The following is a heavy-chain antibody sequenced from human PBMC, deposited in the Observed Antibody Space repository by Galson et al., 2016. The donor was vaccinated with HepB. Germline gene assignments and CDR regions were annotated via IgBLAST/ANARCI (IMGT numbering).Heavy chain of an antibody. Sequence: ETLSLTCTISGGFITSYYWSWIRQAPGKGLEWIGFMHYSGNTNYSPSLKSRVTISVDTSKNQFSLKLSSVTAADTAVYYCARGGTRRTVTTWGQGTLVTVSS. D-gene: IGHD4-11*01. CDR2: MHYSGNT. CDR1: GGFITSYY. J-gene: IGHJ4*02. CDR3: ARGGTRRTVTT. V-gene: IGHV4-59*12.